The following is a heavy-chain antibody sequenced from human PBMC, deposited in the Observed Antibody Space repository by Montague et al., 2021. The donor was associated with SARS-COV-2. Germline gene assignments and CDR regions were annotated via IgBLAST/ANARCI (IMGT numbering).Heavy chain of an antibody. CDR2: IYYSGST. CDR3: ARVRYYGSGTSLGMDV. V-gene: IGHV4-59*12. Sequence: SETLSLTCTVSGGSISNYYWSWIRQPPGKGPEWIGYIYYSGSTNYNPSLKSRVTISVDTSKNQFSLKLSSVTAADTAVYYCARVRYYGSGTSLGMDVWGQGTTVTVSS. D-gene: IGHD3-10*01. J-gene: IGHJ6*02. CDR1: GGSISNYY.